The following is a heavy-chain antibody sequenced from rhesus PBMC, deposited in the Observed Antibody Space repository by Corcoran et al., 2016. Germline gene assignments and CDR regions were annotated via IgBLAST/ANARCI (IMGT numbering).Heavy chain of an antibody. D-gene: IGHD6-25*01. CDR1: VYSMSSGYY. V-gene: IGHV4S14*01. Sequence: QVQLQESGPGLVKPSETLSLNCAVSVYSMSSGYYWGWIRQPPGKGLEWIGHISSGGSNNLKPSLKRRVTLSVDTSKNQFSLKLSSVTAEDTAVYYCARRDGIDYWGQGVLVTVSS. CDR3: ARRDGIDY. J-gene: IGHJ4*01. CDR2: ISSGGSN.